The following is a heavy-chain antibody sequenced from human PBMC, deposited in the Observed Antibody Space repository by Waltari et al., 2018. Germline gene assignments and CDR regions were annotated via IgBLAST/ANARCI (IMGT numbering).Heavy chain of an antibody. CDR1: GGSISSYY. V-gene: IGHV4-59*01. J-gene: IGHJ3*02. D-gene: IGHD3-22*01. Sequence: QVQLQESGPGLVKPSETLSLTCTVSGGSISSYYWSWIRQPPGKGLEWIGYIYYSGSTNYNPSLKSRVTISVDTSKNQFSLKLSSVTAADTAVYYCASASYYYDSSGYYYDGAFDIWGQGTMVTVSS. CDR2: IYYSGST. CDR3: ASASYYYDSSGYYYDGAFDI.